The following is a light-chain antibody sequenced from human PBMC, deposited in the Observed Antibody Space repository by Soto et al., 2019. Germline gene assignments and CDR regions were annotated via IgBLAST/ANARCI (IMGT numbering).Light chain of an antibody. CDR1: DSNIGAGYG. CDR3: QSYDRLSAVV. J-gene: IGLJ2*01. V-gene: IGLV1-40*01. Sequence: QSVLTQPPSVSGAPGQRVTISCTGNDSNIGAGYGVHWYQLLPGTAPRLLMYANNDRPSGVPDRFSGSKSGSSASLAITGLQAEDEADYYCQSYDRLSAVVFGGGTKVTVL. CDR2: ANN.